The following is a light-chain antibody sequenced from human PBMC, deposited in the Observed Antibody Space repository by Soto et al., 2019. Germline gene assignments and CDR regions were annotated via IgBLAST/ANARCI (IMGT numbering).Light chain of an antibody. V-gene: IGKV3-15*01. CDR2: GAS. CDR1: QSVSSN. Sequence: EIVMTQSPATLSVSPGERATLSCRASQSVSSNLAWYQQKPGQAPRLLLYGASTRATAIPARFSGSGSGTEFTLTISSLQSEDFAVYYCQQYNNWPATFGPGTKVDIK. J-gene: IGKJ3*01. CDR3: QQYNNWPAT.